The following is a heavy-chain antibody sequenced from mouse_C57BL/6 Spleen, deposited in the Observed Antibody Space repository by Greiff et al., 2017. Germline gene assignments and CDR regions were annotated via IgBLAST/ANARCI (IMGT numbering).Heavy chain of an antibody. CDR3: AKSITKVVADWYFDV. D-gene: IGHD1-1*01. J-gene: IGHJ1*03. CDR1: GYTFTDHT. Sequence: QVQLQQSDAELVKPGASVKISCKASGYTFTDHTIHWMKQRPEQGLEWIGYIYPRDGSTKYNEKFKGKATLTADKSSSTAYMQLNSLTSEDSAVYFCAKSITKVVADWYFDVWGKGTTVTVSS. V-gene: IGHV1-78*01. CDR2: IYPRDGST.